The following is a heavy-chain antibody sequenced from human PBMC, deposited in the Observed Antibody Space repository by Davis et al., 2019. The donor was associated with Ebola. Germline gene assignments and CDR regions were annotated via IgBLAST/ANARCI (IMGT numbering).Heavy chain of an antibody. CDR3: AKPPNNIVGAIYYFDY. CDR2: ISGSGGST. V-gene: IGHV3-23*01. CDR1: GSTFSSYA. J-gene: IGHJ4*02. Sequence: GESLKISCAASGSTFSSYAMSWVRQAPGKGLEWVSSISGSGGSTYSADSVKGRFPISRDNSQNTLYMQMNSRRAEDTAVYYCAKPPNNIVGAIYYFDYWGQGTLVTVSS. D-gene: IGHD1-26*01.